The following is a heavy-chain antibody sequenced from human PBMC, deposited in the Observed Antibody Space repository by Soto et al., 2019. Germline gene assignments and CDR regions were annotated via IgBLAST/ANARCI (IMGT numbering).Heavy chain of an antibody. Sequence: SLKISCAASGFTFDDYAMHWVRQAPGKGLEWVSGISWNSGSIGYADSVKGRFTISRDNAKNSLYLQMNSLRAEDTALYYCAKDGKYSSSWANWFDPWGQGTLVTVSS. V-gene: IGHV3-9*01. CDR3: AKDGKYSSSWANWFDP. CDR1: GFTFDDYA. D-gene: IGHD6-13*01. CDR2: ISWNSGSI. J-gene: IGHJ5*02.